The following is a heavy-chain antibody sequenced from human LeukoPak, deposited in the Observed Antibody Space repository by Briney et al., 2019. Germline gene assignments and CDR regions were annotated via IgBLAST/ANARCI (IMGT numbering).Heavy chain of an antibody. CDR1: GSTFTSYG. CDR2: SSAYNGNT. Sequence: ASVNLSCNASGSTFTSYGISMVRQPPGQGLERMGWSSAYNGNTNYTQKHQGRVTMTTDTSTSTAYMELRSLRSDDTAVYYCARDFFDSSSSLFFDYWGQGTLVTVSS. V-gene: IGHV1-18*01. D-gene: IGHD6-6*01. J-gene: IGHJ4*02. CDR3: ARDFFDSSSSLFFDY.